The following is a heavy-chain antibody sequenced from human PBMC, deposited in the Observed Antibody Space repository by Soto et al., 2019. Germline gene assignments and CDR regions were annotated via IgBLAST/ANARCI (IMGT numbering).Heavy chain of an antibody. CDR3: TIRRTSSSWYYGTSFYFDY. CDR1: GFTFSNAW. D-gene: IGHD6-13*01. CDR2: IKSKTDGGKT. J-gene: IGHJ4*02. Sequence: NPGGSMRLSCAASGFTFSNAWMSWVRQAPGKGLEWVGRIKSKTDGGKTDYAAPVKGRFTISRDDSKNTLYLQMNSLKTEDTAVYYCTIRRTSSSWYYGTSFYFDYWGQGTLVTVSS. V-gene: IGHV3-15*01.